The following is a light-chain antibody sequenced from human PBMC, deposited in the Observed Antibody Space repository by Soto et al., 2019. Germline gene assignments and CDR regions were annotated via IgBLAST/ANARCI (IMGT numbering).Light chain of an antibody. Sequence: QSALTQPASVSGSPGQSITISCTGTSSDVGGYNYVSWYQQHPGKAPKLMIYEVSNRPSGVSNRFSGSKSGNTASLTMSGLQAEDEADYSCSSYTSSSTWVFGGGTKLTVL. CDR2: EVS. V-gene: IGLV2-14*01. CDR1: SSDVGGYNY. CDR3: SSYTSSSTWV. J-gene: IGLJ3*02.